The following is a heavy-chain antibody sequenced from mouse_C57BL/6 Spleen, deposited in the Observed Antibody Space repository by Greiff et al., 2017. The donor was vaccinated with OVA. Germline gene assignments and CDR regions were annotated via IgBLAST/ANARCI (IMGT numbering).Heavy chain of an antibody. D-gene: IGHD4-1*01. J-gene: IGHJ3*01. CDR2: IWRGGST. CDR3: AKEELTGTEFAY. CDR1: GFSLTSYG. V-gene: IGHV2-5*01. Sequence: VKLMESGPGLVQPSQSLSITCTVSGFSLTSYGVHWVRQSPGKGLEWLGVIWRGGSTDYNAAFMSRLSITKDNSKSQVFFKMNSLQADDTAIYYCAKEELTGTEFAYWGQGTLVTVSA.